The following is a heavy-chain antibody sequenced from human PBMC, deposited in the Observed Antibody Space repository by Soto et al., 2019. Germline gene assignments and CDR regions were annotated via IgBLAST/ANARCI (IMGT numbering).Heavy chain of an antibody. V-gene: IGHV1-3*01. CDR1: GYTFTRYA. CDR3: ARDAAVAGEINFDY. D-gene: IGHD6-19*01. CDR2: INAGNGYT. Sequence: QVQLVQSGAEVKKPGASVKVSCKASGYTFTRYALHWVRQAPGQRLEWMGWINAGNGYTKYSPKFQGRVPITTDTSASTAYMELSSLRSEDTAVYYCARDAAVAGEINFDYWGQGTLGTVSS. J-gene: IGHJ4*02.